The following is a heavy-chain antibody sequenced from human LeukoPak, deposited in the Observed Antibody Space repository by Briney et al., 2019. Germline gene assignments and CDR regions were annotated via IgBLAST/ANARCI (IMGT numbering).Heavy chain of an antibody. CDR2: IYHTGST. CDR3: ARDTKWEPFYFDY. J-gene: IGHJ4*02. V-gene: IGHV4-38-2*02. D-gene: IGHD1-26*01. Sequence: SETLSLTCTVSNYSITSGYYWGWVRQPPGKGLEWIGSIYHTGSTYSNPSLKSRVTISIDTSKNQFSLKLSSVTAADAAVYYCARDTKWEPFYFDYWGQGTLVPVSS. CDR1: NYSITSGYY.